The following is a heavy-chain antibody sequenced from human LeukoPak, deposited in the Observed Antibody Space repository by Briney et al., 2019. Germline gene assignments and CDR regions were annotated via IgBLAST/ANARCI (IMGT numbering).Heavy chain of an antibody. CDR2: IYHSGST. CDR1: GGSISTYY. V-gene: IGHV4-59*01. Sequence: PSETLSLTCTVSGGSISTYYWSWIRQPPGKGLEWIGYIYHSGSTNYNPSLKSRVTISVGTSKNQFSLKLNSVTAADTAVYYCARANTWIQLFDYWGQGTLVTVSS. CDR3: ARANTWIQLFDY. J-gene: IGHJ4*02. D-gene: IGHD5-18*01.